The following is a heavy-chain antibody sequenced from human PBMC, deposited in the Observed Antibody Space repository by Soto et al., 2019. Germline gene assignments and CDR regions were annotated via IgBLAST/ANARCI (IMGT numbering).Heavy chain of an antibody. CDR2: IWYDGSNK. CDR1: GFTFSSYG. CDR3: ARDLGAAGLFDY. J-gene: IGHJ4*02. V-gene: IGHV3-33*01. Sequence: GGSLRLSCAASGFTFSSYGMHWVRQAPGKGLEWVAVIWYDGSNKYYADSVKGRFTISRDNSKNTLYLQMNSLRAEDTAVYYCARDLGAAGLFDYWGQGTLVTVSS. D-gene: IGHD1-26*01.